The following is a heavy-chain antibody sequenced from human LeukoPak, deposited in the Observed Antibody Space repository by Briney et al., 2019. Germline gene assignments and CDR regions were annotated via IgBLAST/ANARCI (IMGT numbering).Heavy chain of an antibody. Sequence: GGSLRLSCAASGFTFSSYWMHWVRQAPGKGLVWVSRINSDGSGTSYADSVKGRFTISRDNAKNTLYLQMNSLRAEDTAVYYCARGQQLVLYYYYYYGMDVWGQGTTVTVSS. V-gene: IGHV3-74*01. D-gene: IGHD6-6*01. CDR2: INSDGSGT. CDR3: ARGQQLVLYYYYYYGMDV. J-gene: IGHJ6*02. CDR1: GFTFSSYW.